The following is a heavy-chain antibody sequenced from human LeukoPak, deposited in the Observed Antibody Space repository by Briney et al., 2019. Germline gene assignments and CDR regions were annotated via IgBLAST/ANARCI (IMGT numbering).Heavy chain of an antibody. V-gene: IGHV4-38-2*01. CDR1: GYSISSGYY. CDR3: ARSPLIAARPIGANWFDP. CDR2: VFHSGST. Sequence: SETLSLTCAVSGYSISSGYYWAWIRQPPGKGLEWIGSVFHSGSTYYNPSLKSRVTISVDTSKNQFSLKLSSVTAADTAVYYCARSPLIAARPIGANWFDPWGQGTLVTVSS. J-gene: IGHJ5*02. D-gene: IGHD6-6*01.